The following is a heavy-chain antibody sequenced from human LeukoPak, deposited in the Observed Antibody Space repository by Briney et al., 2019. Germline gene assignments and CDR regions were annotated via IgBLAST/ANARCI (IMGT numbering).Heavy chain of an antibody. Sequence: ASVKVSCKASGYTFTGYYMHWVRQAPGQGLEWMGWINPKSGGTNNAQNSQGRVTMTWDTSISTAYMELSRLRSDDTAVYFCARGGYGGNVIRDYMDVWGKGTTVTVSS. D-gene: IGHD4-23*01. CDR2: INPKSGGT. CDR1: GYTFTGYY. J-gene: IGHJ6*03. V-gene: IGHV1-2*02. CDR3: ARGGYGGNVIRDYMDV.